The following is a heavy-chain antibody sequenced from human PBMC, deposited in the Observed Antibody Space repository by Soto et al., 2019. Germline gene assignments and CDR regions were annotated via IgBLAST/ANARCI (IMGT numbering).Heavy chain of an antibody. CDR2: IYYSGST. CDR3: ARVFPKALYYFDY. V-gene: IGHV4-61*01. J-gene: IGHJ4*02. CDR1: GGSVSSGSYY. Sequence: QVQLQESGPGLVKPSETLSLTCTVSGGSVSSGSYYWSWIRQPPGKGLEWIGYIYYSGSTNYNPSLKSRVTISVDTSKNQFSLKLSSVTAADTAVYYCARVFPKALYYFDYWGQGTLDTVSS.